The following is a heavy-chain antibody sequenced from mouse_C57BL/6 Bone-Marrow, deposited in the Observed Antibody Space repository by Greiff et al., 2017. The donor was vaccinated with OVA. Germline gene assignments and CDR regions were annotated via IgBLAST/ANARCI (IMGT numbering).Heavy chain of an antibody. V-gene: IGHV5-17*01. CDR2: ISSGSSTI. CDR1: GFTFSDSG. Sequence: DVKLVESGGGLVKPGGSLQLSCAASGFTFSDSGLHWVRLAPEKGLEWVAYISSGSSTIYYAYTVKGRFTISRDNAKNTLFLQMTSLRSEDTAMYYCARNYGSSYGYFDVWGTGTTVTVSS. CDR3: ARNYGSSYGYFDV. J-gene: IGHJ1*03. D-gene: IGHD1-1*01.